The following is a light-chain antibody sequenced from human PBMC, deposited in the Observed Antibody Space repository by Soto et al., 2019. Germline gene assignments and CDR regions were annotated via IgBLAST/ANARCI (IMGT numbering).Light chain of an antibody. J-gene: IGLJ2*01. CDR3: SSYAGTYIHVV. CDR2: EVN. V-gene: IGLV2-8*01. CDR1: SSDVGAYNY. Sequence: QSALTQPPSASGSPGQSVTISCTGTSSDVGAYNYVSWYQQHPGKAPTLVIYEVNKRPSGVPDRFSGSKSGNTASLTVSGLQAEDEAEYYCSSYAGTYIHVVFGGGTQLTVL.